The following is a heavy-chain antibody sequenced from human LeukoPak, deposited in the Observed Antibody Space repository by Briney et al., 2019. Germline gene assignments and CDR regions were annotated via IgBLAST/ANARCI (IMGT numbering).Heavy chain of an antibody. CDR3: ARAWQKAFDI. V-gene: IGHV3-7*04. J-gene: IGHJ3*02. CDR1: GFTFSTYW. CDR2: IKPDGCEK. Sequence: TGGSLRLSCAASGFTFSTYWMNWVRQAPGKGLEWVASIKPDGCEKYYVDSVKGRFTMSRDNAKNLMYVQMNSLRAEDAAIYYCARAWQKAFDIWGQGTMVTVSS.